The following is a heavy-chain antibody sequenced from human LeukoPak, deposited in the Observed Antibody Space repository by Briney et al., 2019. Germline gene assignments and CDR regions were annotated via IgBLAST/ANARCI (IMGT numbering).Heavy chain of an antibody. J-gene: IGHJ4*02. CDR3: ARGEYEGSGYWGYYFDQ. Sequence: SETLSLTYTVSVGSISIGSYCWSWGRQPAGKGLEWVRRIHSSGSTNYKPSVKSRVTISVGTSQNQFSVKVMSVPAADTAVYYCARGEYEGSGYWGYYFDQWGQGTLVTVSS. CDR2: IHSSGST. V-gene: IGHV4-61*02. CDR1: VGSISIGSYC. D-gene: IGHD3-22*01.